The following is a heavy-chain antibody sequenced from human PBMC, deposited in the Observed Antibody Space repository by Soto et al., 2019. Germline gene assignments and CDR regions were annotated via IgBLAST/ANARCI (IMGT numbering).Heavy chain of an antibody. CDR1: GFTFSSYA. Sequence: GGSLRLSCAASGFTFSSYAMHWVRQAPGKGLEWVAVISYDGSNKYYADSVKGRFTISRDNSKNTLYLQMNSLRAEDTAVYYCARDFSRSGSTWPQWYYFDYWGQGTLVTVSS. J-gene: IGHJ4*02. V-gene: IGHV3-30-3*01. D-gene: IGHD2-2*01. CDR2: ISYDGSNK. CDR3: ARDFSRSGSTWPQWYYFDY.